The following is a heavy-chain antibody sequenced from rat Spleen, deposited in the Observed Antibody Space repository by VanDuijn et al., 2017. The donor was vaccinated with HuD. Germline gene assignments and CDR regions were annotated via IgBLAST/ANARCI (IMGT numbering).Heavy chain of an antibody. V-gene: IGHV2-30*01. D-gene: IGHD1-12*02. CDR2: IWGDGST. CDR1: GFSLTSYN. CDR3: TRDHSYWGGYYPGGFAY. Sequence: QVQLKESGPGLVQPSQTLSLTCTVSGFSLTSYNVHWVRQPTGKGLEWMGVIWGDGSTAYNSALKSRLSISRDTSKSQLFLKMNRLQTEDTAIYFCTRDHSYWGGYYPGGFAYWGQGTLVTVSS. J-gene: IGHJ3*01.